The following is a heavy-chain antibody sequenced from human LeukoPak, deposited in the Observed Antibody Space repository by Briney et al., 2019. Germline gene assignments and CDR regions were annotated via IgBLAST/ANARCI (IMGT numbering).Heavy chain of an antibody. CDR2: INHSGNT. J-gene: IGHJ6*02. CDR1: GGSFSGYY. Sequence: SETLSLTCAVYGGSFSGYYWSWIRQPPGKGLEWIGEINHSGNTNYNPSLKSRVTISVDMSKNQFSLKLTSVTAADTAVYYCAGRALRARPLYGMDVWGQGTTVTVSS. CDR3: AGRALRARPLYGMDV. V-gene: IGHV4-34*01. D-gene: IGHD1-14*01.